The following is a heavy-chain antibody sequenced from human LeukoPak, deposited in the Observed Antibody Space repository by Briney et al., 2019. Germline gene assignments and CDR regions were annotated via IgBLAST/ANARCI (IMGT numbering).Heavy chain of an antibody. V-gene: IGHV3-30*18. J-gene: IGHJ3*02. Sequence: GRSLRPSCAASGFTFSSYGMHWVRQPPGKGLGWVAVISYDGSNKYYADSVKGRFTISRDNSKNTLYLKMNSLRAEDTAVYYCAKALNPAGYYYDSSGVDAFDIWGQGTMVTVSS. CDR1: GFTFSSYG. D-gene: IGHD3-22*01. CDR2: ISYDGSNK. CDR3: AKALNPAGYYYDSSGVDAFDI.